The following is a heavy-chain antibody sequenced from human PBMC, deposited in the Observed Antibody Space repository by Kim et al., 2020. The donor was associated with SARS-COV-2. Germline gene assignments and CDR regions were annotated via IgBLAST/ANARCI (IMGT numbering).Heavy chain of an antibody. CDR1: GFTFSSYS. J-gene: IGHJ6*02. CDR3: AREGVGAIHYYYGMDV. Sequence: GGSLRLSCAASGFTFSSYSMNWVRQAPGKGLEWVSYISSSSSTIYYADSVKGRFTISRDNAKNSLYLQMNSLRAEDTAVYYCAREGVGAIHYYYGMDVWGQGTTVTVSS. V-gene: IGHV3-48*04. CDR2: ISSSSSTI. D-gene: IGHD1-26*01.